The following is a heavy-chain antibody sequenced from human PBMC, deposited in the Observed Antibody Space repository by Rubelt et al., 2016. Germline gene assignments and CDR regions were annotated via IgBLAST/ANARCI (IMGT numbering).Heavy chain of an antibody. Sequence: QVQLQQWGAGLLKPSETLSLTCAVYGGSFSGYYWRWLRQPPGKGLEWIGEINHSGSTNYNPSLKSRVTISVDTSKNHFSLRLSSVTAADTAVYYCAGRGRYYGSGSYPPRTGIVDYWGQGTLVTVSS. V-gene: IGHV4-34*01. D-gene: IGHD3-10*01. CDR2: INHSGST. CDR3: AGRGRYYGSGSYPPRTGIVDY. J-gene: IGHJ4*02. CDR1: GGSFSGYY.